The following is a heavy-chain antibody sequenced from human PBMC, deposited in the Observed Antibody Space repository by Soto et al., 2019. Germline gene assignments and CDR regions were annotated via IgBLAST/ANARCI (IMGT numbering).Heavy chain of an antibody. V-gene: IGHV3-30*18. Sequence: GGSLRLSXAASGFTFSSYGMHWVRQAPGKGLEWVAVISYDGSNKYYADSVKGRFTISRDNSKNTLYLQMNSLRAEDTAVYYCAKDMGVGRSGFGELSGPLDYWGQGTLVTVSS. J-gene: IGHJ4*02. CDR2: ISYDGSNK. D-gene: IGHD3-10*01. CDR3: AKDMGVGRSGFGELSGPLDY. CDR1: GFTFSSYG.